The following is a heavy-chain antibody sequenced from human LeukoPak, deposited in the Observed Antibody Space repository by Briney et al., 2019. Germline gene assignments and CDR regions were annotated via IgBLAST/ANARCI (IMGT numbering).Heavy chain of an antibody. CDR2: IYHSGST. V-gene: IGHV4-30-2*01. CDR3: ARLVAATGNFDY. CDR1: GGXLSSGGYS. D-gene: IGHD6-13*01. J-gene: IGHJ4*02. Sequence: PSQTLSLTCAVSGGXLSSGGYSWRWIRQPPGKGLQWLGYIYHSGSTYYNPSLKSRVTISVDRSKNQFSLKLSSVTAADTAAYYCARLVAATGNFDYWGQGTLVTVSS.